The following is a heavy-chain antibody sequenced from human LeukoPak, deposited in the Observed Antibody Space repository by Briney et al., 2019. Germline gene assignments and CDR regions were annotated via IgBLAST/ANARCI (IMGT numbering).Heavy chain of an antibody. CDR2: VHFSGST. J-gene: IGHJ4*02. CDR3: ARDESSRDGSGGYHY. D-gene: IGHD3-22*01. V-gene: IGHV4-4*07. Sequence: SETLSLTCAVSSASVTSHHWAWIRQPAGKGLEWVGRVHFSGSTNFNPSLGSRVAISLDKSKNELSLTLNSVSAADTAVYYCARDESSRDGSGGYHYWGRGVLVTVSS. CDR1: SASVTSHH.